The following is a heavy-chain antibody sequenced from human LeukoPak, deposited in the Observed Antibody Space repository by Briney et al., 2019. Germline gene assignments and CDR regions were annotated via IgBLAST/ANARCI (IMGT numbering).Heavy chain of an antibody. CDR3: AGRRITIFGEVIRSRRHYFDP. V-gene: IGHV4-4*07. J-gene: IGHJ5*02. D-gene: IGHD3-3*01. Sequence: SETLSLTCSVSGDSITYFYWSWIRQAAGKGLEWIGRVSSSGSTDYNASLKSRVTMSVDTSKNQLSLNLNSLTAADTAVYYCAGRRITIFGEVIRSRRHYFDPWGQGSLVTVSS. CDR2: VSSSGST. CDR1: GDSITYFY.